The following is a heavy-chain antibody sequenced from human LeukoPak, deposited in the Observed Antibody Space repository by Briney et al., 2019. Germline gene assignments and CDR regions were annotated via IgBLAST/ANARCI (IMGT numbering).Heavy chain of an antibody. D-gene: IGHD2-2*02. J-gene: IGHJ5*02. CDR2: IYPGDSNT. CDR1: GYSFSTYW. V-gene: IGHV5-51*01. CDR3: ARHVVPYCSSTSCDTSWFDP. Sequence: GESLKISCKGSGYSFSTYWIGWVRQLPGKGLEWMGIIYPGDSNTRYSPSFQGQVTISADKSISTAYLQWSSLKASDTAMYYCARHVVPYCSSTSCDTSWFDPWGQGTLVTVSS.